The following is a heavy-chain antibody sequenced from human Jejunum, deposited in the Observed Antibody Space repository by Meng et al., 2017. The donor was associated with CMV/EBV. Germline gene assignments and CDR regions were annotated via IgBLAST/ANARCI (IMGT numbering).Heavy chain of an antibody. CDR3: TKDRFAMPRYFDY. CDR2: ISSSSSAI. Sequence: SGFSFSNNHMNWVRQAPGRGLEWISYISSSSSAIEYADSVKGRFTSSRDNAKSSMYLQMNSLRADDTALYYCTKDRFAMPRYFDYWGQGTLVTVSS. J-gene: IGHJ4*02. CDR1: GFSFSNNH. D-gene: IGHD2-2*01. V-gene: IGHV3-48*04.